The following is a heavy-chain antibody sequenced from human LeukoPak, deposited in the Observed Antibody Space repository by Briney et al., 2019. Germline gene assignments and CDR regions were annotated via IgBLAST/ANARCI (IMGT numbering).Heavy chain of an antibody. CDR2: ISGSGTST. Sequence: GGSLRLSCAASGFTFSTYAMGWVRQAPGKGLEWVSFISGSGTSTYYADSVKGRFTISRDNSKNTLYLQMNSLRAEDTAVYYCARDQVAAAGLTPYYYYYGMDVWGQGTTVTVSS. CDR1: GFTFSTYA. J-gene: IGHJ6*02. CDR3: ARDQVAAAGLTPYYYYYGMDV. V-gene: IGHV3-23*01. D-gene: IGHD6-13*01.